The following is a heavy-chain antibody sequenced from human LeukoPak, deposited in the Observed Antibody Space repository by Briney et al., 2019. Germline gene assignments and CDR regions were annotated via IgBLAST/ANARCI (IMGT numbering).Heavy chain of an antibody. CDR3: ARSPRRSDFWSGKWDVD. D-gene: IGHD3-3*01. Sequence: ASVKVSCKASGYTFTSYGISWVRQAPGQGLEWMGWISAYNGNTNYAQKLQGRVTMTTDTSTSTAYMELRSLRSDDTAVYYCARSPRRSDFWSGKWDVDWGQGTMVTVSS. J-gene: IGHJ3*01. CDR2: ISAYNGNT. CDR1: GYTFTSYG. V-gene: IGHV1-18*01.